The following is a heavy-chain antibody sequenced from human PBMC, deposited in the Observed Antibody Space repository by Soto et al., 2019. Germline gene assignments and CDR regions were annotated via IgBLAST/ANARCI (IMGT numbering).Heavy chain of an antibody. CDR3: AHYSSTSSFDY. CDR1: GFSLSTSGMG. CDR2: IYWDDDK. J-gene: IGHJ4*02. Sequence: QITLKESGPTLVKPTQTFTLACTFSGFSLSTSGMGVSWIRQPPGKALEWLALIYWDDDKRYSPSLKSRLTITKDTSKNQEVLTKTNMDPVDTATYYSAHYSSTSSFDYWGQGTLVTVSS. D-gene: IGHD6-13*01. V-gene: IGHV2-5*02.